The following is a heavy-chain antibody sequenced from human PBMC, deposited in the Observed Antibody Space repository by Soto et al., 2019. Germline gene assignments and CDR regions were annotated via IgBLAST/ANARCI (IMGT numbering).Heavy chain of an antibody. CDR1: GLTFTRVR. V-gene: IGHV3-21*01. CDR3: ARVAY. Sequence: PGGSLRLSCEVSGLTFTRVRMNWVRQVPGKGLEWVASIISGSSDTWYADSGKGRFIISRDNAQNSLFLKMNTLRPEDTAMYYCARVAYWGPGTQVTVSS. CDR2: IISGSSDT. J-gene: IGHJ4*02.